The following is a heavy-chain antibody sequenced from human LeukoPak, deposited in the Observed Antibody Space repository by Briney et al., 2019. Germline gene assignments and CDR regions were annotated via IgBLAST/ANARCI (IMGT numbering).Heavy chain of an antibody. CDR2: LRGNGDT. V-gene: IGHV3-23*01. CDR1: GFIFSSYA. Sequence: GGSLTLSCAASGFIFSSYAMSWVREAPARGLEWVSSLRGNGDTFYADSVKGRFTLSRDESRNTVYLHLNELRVEDTAVYYCAKASWVSTADAVLWGQGTVVTVSP. D-gene: IGHD3-16*01. J-gene: IGHJ4*02. CDR3: AKASWVSTADAVL.